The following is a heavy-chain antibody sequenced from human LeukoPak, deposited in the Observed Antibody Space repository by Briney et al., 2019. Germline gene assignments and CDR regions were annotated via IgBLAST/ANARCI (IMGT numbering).Heavy chain of an antibody. CDR3: ARLLTSISRYGMNV. D-gene: IGHD2-2*01. CDR1: GASISSHY. CDR2: VSSSGST. Sequence: SETLSLTCTVSGASISSHYWTWIRQPPGKGLEWIGYVSSSGSTIYNPSLESRVTILADTSKSQFSLKVNTVTAADTAMYYCARLLTSISRYGMNVWGQGTTVTVSS. V-gene: IGHV4-59*08. J-gene: IGHJ6*02.